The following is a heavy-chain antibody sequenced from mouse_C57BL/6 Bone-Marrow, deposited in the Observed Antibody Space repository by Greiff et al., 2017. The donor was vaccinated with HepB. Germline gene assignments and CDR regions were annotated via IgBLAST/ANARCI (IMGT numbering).Heavy chain of an antibody. Sequence: VQLQQSGPVLVKPGASVKMSCTASGYTFTDYYMNWVKQSHGKSLEWIGVINPYNGGTSYNQKFKGKATLTVDTSSSTAYMELNSLTSEDSAVYYCAKSPWRAAPFDVWGTGTTVTVSS. CDR3: AKSPWRAAPFDV. CDR1: GYTFTDYY. CDR2: INPYNGGT. J-gene: IGHJ1*03. V-gene: IGHV1-19*01.